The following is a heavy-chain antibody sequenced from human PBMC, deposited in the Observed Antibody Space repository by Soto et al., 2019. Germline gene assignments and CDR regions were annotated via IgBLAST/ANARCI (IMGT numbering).Heavy chain of an antibody. D-gene: IGHD2-8*01. CDR3: ARGHARYCTYCVWLFGY. CDR2: MNPNSGNT. V-gene: IGHV1-8*01. CDR1: GYTFTSYD. J-gene: IGHJ4*02. Sequence: QVQLVQSGAEVKKPGASVKVSCKASGYTFTSYDINWVRQATGQGLEWMGWMNPNSGNTGYAQKFQGRVTMTRNTSLSTAYMELSSLRSEGTAVYYCARGHARYCTYCVWLFGYWGQGTLVTVSS.